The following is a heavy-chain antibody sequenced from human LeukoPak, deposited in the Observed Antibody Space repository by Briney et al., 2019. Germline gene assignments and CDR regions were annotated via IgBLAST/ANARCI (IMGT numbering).Heavy chain of an antibody. CDR1: GYTFTSSG. CDR2: ISAYNGNT. D-gene: IGHD2-21*02. V-gene: IGHV1-18*01. Sequence: ASVKVSCKASGYTFTSSGISWVRQAPGQGLEWMGWISAYNGNTNYAQKLQGRVTMTTDTSTSTAYMELRSLRSDDTAVYYCARGGRRGRGGDRSLWKSDAFDIWGQGTMVTVSS. J-gene: IGHJ3*02. CDR3: ARGGRRGRGGDRSLWKSDAFDI.